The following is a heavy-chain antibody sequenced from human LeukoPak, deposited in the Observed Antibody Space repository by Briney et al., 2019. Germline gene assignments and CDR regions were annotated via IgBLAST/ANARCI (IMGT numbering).Heavy chain of an antibody. V-gene: IGHV4-34*01. CDR3: ANIVGATTDY. CDR2: INHSGST. CDR1: GGSFSGYY. Sequence: SETLSLTCAVYGGSFSGYYWSWIRQPPGKGLEWIGEINHSGSTNYNPSLKSRVTISVDTSKNQFSLKLSSVTAADTAVYYCANIVGATTDYWGQGTLVIVSS. D-gene: IGHD1-26*01. J-gene: IGHJ4*02.